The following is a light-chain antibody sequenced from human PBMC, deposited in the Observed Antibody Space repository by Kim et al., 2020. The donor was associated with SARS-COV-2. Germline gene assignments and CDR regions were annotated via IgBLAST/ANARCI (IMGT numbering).Light chain of an antibody. J-gene: IGKJ2*01. Sequence: APVGDRVTFTCRASQSVSSWLAWYQQKPGKAPKLLIYKASSLESGVPSRFSGSGSGTEFTLTISSLQPDDFATYYCLKYEDYSPYTFGQGTKLEIK. CDR1: QSVSSW. CDR3: LKYEDYSPYT. CDR2: KAS. V-gene: IGKV1-5*03.